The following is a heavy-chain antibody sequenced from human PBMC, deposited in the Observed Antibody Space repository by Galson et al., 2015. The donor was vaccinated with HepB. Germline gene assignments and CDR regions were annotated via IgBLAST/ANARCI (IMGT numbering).Heavy chain of an antibody. CDR3: ARHGLWHLDF. J-gene: IGHJ4*02. Sequence: SLRLSCAASGFIFSNYWMGWVRQAPGKGLEWVANIKTDGSEIYSVDSVKGRFTVSRDNAKNSLFLQMNSLRAEGTAVYYCARHGLWHLDFRGPGPLVTV. CDR1: GFIFSNYW. CDR2: IKTDGSEI. V-gene: IGHV3-7*03.